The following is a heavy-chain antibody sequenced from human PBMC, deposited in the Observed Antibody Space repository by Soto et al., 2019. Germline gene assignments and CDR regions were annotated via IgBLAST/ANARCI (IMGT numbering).Heavy chain of an antibody. V-gene: IGHV5-51*01. D-gene: IGHD1-26*01. CDR3: ARSARSWDSSRPGDFDI. CDR1: GYSFTSYW. J-gene: IGHJ3*02. Sequence: GESLKISCTGSGYSFTSYWIGWVRQMPGEGLEWMGIIYPGDADTRYSPSFHGHVTISADKTSSTASLQGSSLKASDTTMYDCARSARSWDSSRPGDFDIWGQGTMVTVSS. CDR2: IYPGDADT.